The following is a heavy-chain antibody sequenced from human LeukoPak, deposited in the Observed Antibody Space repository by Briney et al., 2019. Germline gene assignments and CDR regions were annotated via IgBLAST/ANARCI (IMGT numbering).Heavy chain of an antibody. V-gene: IGHV1-2*02. CDR2: INPNSGGT. J-gene: IGHJ4*02. CDR1: GYTFTGYY. Sequence: VASVKVSCTASGYTFTGYYMHWVRQAPGQGLEWMGWINPNSGGTNYAQKFQGRVTMTRDTSISTAYMELSRLRSDDTAVYYCARVDDSSGYYYVGGHFDYWGQGTLVTVSS. CDR3: ARVDDSSGYYYVGGHFDY. D-gene: IGHD3-22*01.